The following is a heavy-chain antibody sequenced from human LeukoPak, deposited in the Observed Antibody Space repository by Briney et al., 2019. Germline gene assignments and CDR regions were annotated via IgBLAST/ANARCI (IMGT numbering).Heavy chain of an antibody. CDR1: GGSISSYY. Sequence: SETLSLTCTVSGGSISSYYWSWIRQPPGKGLEWIGYIYYSGSTNYNPSPKSRVTISVDTSKNQFSLKLSSVTAADTAVYYCARSLEGPMVRGVIIDAFDIWGQGTMVTVSS. CDR3: ARSLEGPMVRGVIIDAFDI. J-gene: IGHJ3*02. D-gene: IGHD3-10*01. V-gene: IGHV4-59*01. CDR2: IYYSGST.